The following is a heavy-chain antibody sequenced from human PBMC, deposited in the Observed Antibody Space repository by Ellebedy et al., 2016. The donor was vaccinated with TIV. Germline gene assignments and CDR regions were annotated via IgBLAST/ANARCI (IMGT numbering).Heavy chain of an antibody. J-gene: IGHJ5*02. V-gene: IGHV3-11*01. D-gene: IGHD1-26*01. CDR2: ISSSGSTI. CDR3: ARDARFIDHQHNWFDP. CDR1: GFTLSDHY. Sequence: GESLKISCAASGFTLSDHYMSWIRQAPGKGLEWISDISSSGSTIYYADSVKGRFTISRDNAKNSLYLQMNSLRAEDTAVYYCARDARFIDHQHNWFDPWGQGTLVTVSS.